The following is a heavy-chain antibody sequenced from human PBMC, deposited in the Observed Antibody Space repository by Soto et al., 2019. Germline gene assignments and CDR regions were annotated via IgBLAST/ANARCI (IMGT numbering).Heavy chain of an antibody. V-gene: IGHV1-18*04. CDR1: GYTYNTYI. CDR2: ISAYNGNT. J-gene: IGHJ4*02. D-gene: IGHD3-3*01. CDR3: ARGRERFFANPWAY. Sequence: QVQLEQSGPEVKKPGASVKVSCTASGYTYNTYIITWVRQAPGQGLEWMGWISAYNGNTEYAQNFQGRVTRTTDTPWTTVYLELRSLRSDDTATDYCARGRERFFANPWAYWGQGWLVTFSS.